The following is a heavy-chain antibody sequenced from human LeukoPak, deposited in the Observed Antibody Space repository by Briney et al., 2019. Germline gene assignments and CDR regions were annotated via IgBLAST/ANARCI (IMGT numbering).Heavy chain of an antibody. CDR2: INSDGKIT. CDR1: GFTFSSLW. V-gene: IGHV3-74*01. D-gene: IGHD1-26*01. Sequence: GSLRLSCAASGFTFSSLWMHGVRQAPVKGLVWVSRINSDGKITIYADSVKGRFTISRDNAKNTLYLQMNSLRAEDTAVYYCARATGSGRYGRLDYWGQGTLVTVSS. J-gene: IGHJ4*02. CDR3: ARATGSGRYGRLDY.